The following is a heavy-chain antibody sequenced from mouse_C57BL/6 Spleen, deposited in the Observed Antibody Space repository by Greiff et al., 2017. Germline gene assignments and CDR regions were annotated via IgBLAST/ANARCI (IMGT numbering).Heavy chain of an antibody. V-gene: IGHV1-4*01. CDR3: ARSDWDEDAMDY. D-gene: IGHD4-1*01. J-gene: IGHJ4*01. CDR1: GYTFTSYT. CDR2: INPSSGYT. Sequence: QVQLQQSGAELARPGASVQMSCKASGYTFTSYTMHWVKQRPGQGLEWIGYINPSSGYTKYNQKFKDKATLTADKSSSTAYMQLSSLTSEDSAVYYCARSDWDEDAMDYWGQGTSVTVSS.